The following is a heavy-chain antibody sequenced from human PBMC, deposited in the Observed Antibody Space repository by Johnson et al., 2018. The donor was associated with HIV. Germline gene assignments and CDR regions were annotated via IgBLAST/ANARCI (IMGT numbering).Heavy chain of an antibody. V-gene: IGHV3-30*02. J-gene: IGHJ3*02. Sequence: QVQLVESGGGVVQPGGSLRLSCAASGFTFADYGMHWVRQPPGKGLEWVAFIAHDESITHYADSVKGRFTISRDNFKNTVYLQMNSLRTVDTAVYYCARGYTWNDVSIWGQGTMVTVSS. CDR1: GFTFADYG. D-gene: IGHD1-1*01. CDR2: IAHDESIT. CDR3: ARGYTWNDVSI.